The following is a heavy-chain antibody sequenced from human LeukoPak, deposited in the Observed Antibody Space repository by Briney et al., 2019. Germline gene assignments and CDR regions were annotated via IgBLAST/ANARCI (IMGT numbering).Heavy chain of an antibody. CDR1: GGPISSSSYY. Sequence: SETLSLTCTVSGGPISSSSYYWGWIRQPPSERLEWIGSIHYSGRTYDNPSLKSRVTISLDTSKNHFSLKLSSVTAADTAVYYCARPLGYCSGGSCYGDAFDIWGQGTTVTVSS. CDR3: ARPLGYCSGGSCYGDAFDI. J-gene: IGHJ3*02. D-gene: IGHD2-15*01. V-gene: IGHV4-39*02. CDR2: IHYSGRT.